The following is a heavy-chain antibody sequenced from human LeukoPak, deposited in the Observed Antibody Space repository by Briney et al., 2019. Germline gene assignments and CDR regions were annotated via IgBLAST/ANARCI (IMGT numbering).Heavy chain of an antibody. J-gene: IGHJ4*02. V-gene: IGHV6-1*01. CDR3: VWGWNSGYFWY. Sequence: SQTPSLTCAISGDTVSSNSGVWIWIRQSPSRGLEWRGRTYYRSKWYDDYAVSVRSRITTNPDTSKNQFALQRTSVTPEDTAAYYWVWGWNSGYFWYWGQGRLVTVYS. D-gene: IGHD3-22*01. CDR2: TYYRSKWYD. CDR1: GDTVSSNSGV.